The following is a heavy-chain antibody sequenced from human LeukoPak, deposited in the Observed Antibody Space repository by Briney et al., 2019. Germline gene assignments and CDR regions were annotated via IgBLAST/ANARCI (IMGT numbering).Heavy chain of an antibody. J-gene: IGHJ6*03. CDR1: GGSISNYY. Sequence: SETLSLTCTVSGGSISNYYWSWIRQPPGKGLEWIGFIYYSGSTNYNPSLESRVTISVDTSKNQFSLKLSSVTAADTAVYYCARSRYSYYYYYLDVWGKGTTVTISS. CDR2: IYYSGST. D-gene: IGHD2-15*01. V-gene: IGHV4-59*01. CDR3: ARSRYSYYYYYLDV.